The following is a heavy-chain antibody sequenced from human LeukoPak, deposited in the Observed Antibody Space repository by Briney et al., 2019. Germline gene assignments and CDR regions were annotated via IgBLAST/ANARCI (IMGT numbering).Heavy chain of an antibody. J-gene: IGHJ4*02. Sequence: GASVKVSCKASGYTFTSYGISWVRQAPGQGLEWMGWISAYNGNTNYAQKLQGRVTMTTDTSTSTAYMELRSLRSDDTAVYYCNAYDSSGYYDYWGQGTLVTVSS. CDR2: ISAYNGNT. V-gene: IGHV1-18*01. CDR3: NAYDSSGYYDY. D-gene: IGHD3-22*01. CDR1: GYTFTSYG.